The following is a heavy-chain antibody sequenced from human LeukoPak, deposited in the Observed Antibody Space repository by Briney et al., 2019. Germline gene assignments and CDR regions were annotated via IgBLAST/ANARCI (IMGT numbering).Heavy chain of an antibody. D-gene: IGHD2-15*01. J-gene: IGHJ4*02. CDR2: ISGSGGST. CDR1: GFTFSSYA. CDR3: AKGYCSGGSCYAVFDY. Sequence: GGSLRLSCAASGFTFSSYAMSWVRQAPGKGLEWVSAISGSGGSTYYADSVKGRFTISRDNSKNTLYLQMNSLRAEDTAVYYCAKGYCSGGSCYAVFDYWGQGTLVTVSS. V-gene: IGHV3-23*01.